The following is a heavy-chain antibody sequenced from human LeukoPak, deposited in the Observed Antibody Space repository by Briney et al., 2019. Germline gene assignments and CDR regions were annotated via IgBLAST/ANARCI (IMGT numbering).Heavy chain of an antibody. D-gene: IGHD5-18*01. Sequence: GGSLTLSCAAAGFILDDYGMSSVRQPPGKWLEWLSVINGNGGSTGYADSVKGRFTISRDNAKNSLYMQLKSLRAEDTDVSYCARGGNRGYSYGAQEYWGRGTMVTVS. CDR3: ARGGNRGYSYGAQEY. V-gene: IGHV3-20*04. CDR2: INGNGGST. J-gene: IGHJ4*02. CDR1: GFILDDYG.